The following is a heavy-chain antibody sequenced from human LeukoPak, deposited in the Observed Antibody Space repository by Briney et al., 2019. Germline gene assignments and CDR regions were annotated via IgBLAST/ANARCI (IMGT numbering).Heavy chain of an antibody. Sequence: ASVKVSCKASGYTFTGYYLHWVRQAPGQGLEWMGWINPDSGGTNCAQKFQDRVTMTRDSSISTSYMELDRLRSDDTAVYYCATGYGGGSSGSARHYYHNYYMDVWGKGTTVTVSS. CDR2: INPDSGGT. CDR1: GYTFTGYY. D-gene: IGHD3-22*01. CDR3: ATGYGGGSSGSARHYYHNYYMDV. J-gene: IGHJ6*03. V-gene: IGHV1-2*02.